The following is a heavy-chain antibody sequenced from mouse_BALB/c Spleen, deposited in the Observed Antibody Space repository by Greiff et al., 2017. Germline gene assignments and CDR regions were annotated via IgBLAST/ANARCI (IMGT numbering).Heavy chain of an antibody. CDR1: GYTFTDYN. CDR2: INPNNGGT. V-gene: IGHV1-18*01. Sequence: SGAELAKPGASVKIPCKASGYTFTDYNMDWVKQSHGKSLEWIGDINPNNGGTIYNQKFKGKATLTVDKSSSTAYMELRSLTSEDTAVYYCARNYGSSYPWFAYWGQGTLVTVSA. J-gene: IGHJ3*01. D-gene: IGHD1-1*01. CDR3: ARNYGSSYPWFAY.